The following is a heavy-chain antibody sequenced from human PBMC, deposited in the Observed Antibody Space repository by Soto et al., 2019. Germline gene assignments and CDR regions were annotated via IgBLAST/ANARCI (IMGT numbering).Heavy chain of an antibody. CDR3: ARVVGYCSGGSCRRHYYYYMDV. V-gene: IGHV4-34*01. Sequence: SETLSLTCAVYGGSFSGYYWSWIRQPPGKGLEWIGEINHSGSTNYNPSLKSRVTISVDTSKNQFSLKLSSVTAADTAVYYCARVVGYCSGGSCRRHYYYYMDVWGKGTTVTVSS. CDR2: INHSGST. J-gene: IGHJ6*03. CDR1: GGSFSGYY. D-gene: IGHD2-15*01.